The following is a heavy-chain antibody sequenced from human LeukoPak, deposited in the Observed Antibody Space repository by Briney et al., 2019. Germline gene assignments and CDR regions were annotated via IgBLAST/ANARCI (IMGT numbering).Heavy chain of an antibody. V-gene: IGHV3-15*07. CDR2: IKSKTDGGTT. J-gene: IGHJ4*02. D-gene: IGHD3-22*01. CDR3: TTVGTYYYDSSGYYLKGFYDY. CDR1: GFTFSNAW. Sequence: PGGSLRLSCAASGFTFSNAWMNWVRQAPGKGLEWVGRIKSKTDGGTTDYAAPVKGRFTISRDDSKNTLYLQMNSLKTEDTAVYYCTTVGTYYYDSSGYYLKGFYDYWGQGTLVTVSS.